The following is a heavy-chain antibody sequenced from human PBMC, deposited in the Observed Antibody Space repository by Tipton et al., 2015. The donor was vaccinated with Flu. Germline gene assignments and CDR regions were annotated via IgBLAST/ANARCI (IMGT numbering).Heavy chain of an antibody. CDR2: IYTSGST. CDR3: ARGVDSSGWYDY. D-gene: IGHD6-19*01. V-gene: IGHV4-61*02. CDR1: GGSISSGSYY. Sequence: LRLSCTVSGGSISSGSYYWSWIRQPAGKGLEWIGRIYTSGSTNYNPSLKSRVTISVDTSKNQFSLKLSSVTAADTAVYYCARGVDSSGWYDYWGQGTLVAVSS. J-gene: IGHJ4*02.